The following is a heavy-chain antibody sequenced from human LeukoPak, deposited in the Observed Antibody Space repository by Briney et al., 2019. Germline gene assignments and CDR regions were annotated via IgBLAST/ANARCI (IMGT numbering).Heavy chain of an antibody. CDR2: INPNSGGT. Sequence: ASVKVSRKASGYTFTGYYMHWVRQAPGQGLEWMGWINPNSGGTDYAQKFQGRVTMTRDTSISTAYMELGRLRSDDTAVYYCARDWAWEQVWFQHWGQGTQVIVSS. CDR3: ARDWAWEQVWFQH. V-gene: IGHV1-2*02. D-gene: IGHD1-26*01. J-gene: IGHJ1*01. CDR1: GYTFTGYY.